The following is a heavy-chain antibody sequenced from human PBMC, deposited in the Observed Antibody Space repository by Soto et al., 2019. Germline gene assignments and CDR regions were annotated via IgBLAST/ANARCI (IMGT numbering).Heavy chain of an antibody. J-gene: IGHJ4*02. CDR3: ARDGEYSSSSGLLSY. V-gene: IGHV1-2*02. CDR2: INPNSGDT. Sequence: QVQLMQSGAEVKKPGASVKVSCKASGYTFTGQYIHWVRQAPGQGLEWMGWINPNSGDTHYAQKFQGSVTMTRDTSISTAYMELRRLRSDDTSVYYCARDGEYSSSSGLLSYWGQGTLVTVSS. CDR1: GYTFTGQY. D-gene: IGHD6-6*01.